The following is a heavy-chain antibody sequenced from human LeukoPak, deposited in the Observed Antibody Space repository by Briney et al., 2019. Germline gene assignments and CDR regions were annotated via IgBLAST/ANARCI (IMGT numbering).Heavy chain of an antibody. CDR2: ISSNGGST. J-gene: IGHJ4*02. CDR1: GFTFSSYA. Sequence: GGSLRLSCAASGFTFSSYAVHWVRQAPGKGLEYVSAISSNGGSTYYANSVKGRFTISRDNSKNTLYLQMGSLRAEDMAVYYCARTSGSYRHFDYWGQGTLVTVSS. V-gene: IGHV3-64*01. CDR3: ARTSGSYRHFDY. D-gene: IGHD1-26*01.